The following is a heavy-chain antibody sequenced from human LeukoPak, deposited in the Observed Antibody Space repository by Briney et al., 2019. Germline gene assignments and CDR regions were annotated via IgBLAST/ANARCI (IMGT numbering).Heavy chain of an antibody. CDR3: ARHNRAGKDY. Sequence: SETLSLTCAVYGGSFSGYYWSWIRQPLGKGLEWIGEINHSGSTNYNPSLKSRVTISVDTSKNQFSLKLSSVTAADTAVYYCARHNRAGKDYWGQGTLVTVSS. V-gene: IGHV4-34*01. D-gene: IGHD1-14*01. J-gene: IGHJ4*02. CDR1: GGSFSGYY. CDR2: INHSGST.